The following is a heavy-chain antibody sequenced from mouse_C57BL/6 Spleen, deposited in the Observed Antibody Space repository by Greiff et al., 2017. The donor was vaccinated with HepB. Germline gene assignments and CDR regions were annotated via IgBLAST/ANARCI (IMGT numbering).Heavy chain of an antibody. Sequence: EVQLQQSGAELVRPGASVKLSCTASGFNIKDDYMHWVKQRPEQGLEWIGWIDPENGDTEYASKFQGKATITADTSSNTAYLQLSSLTSEDTAVDYCTTGSPPWFAYWGQGTLVTVSA. D-gene: IGHD6-1*01. CDR1: GFNIKDDY. CDR2: IDPENGDT. CDR3: TTGSPPWFAY. V-gene: IGHV14-4*01. J-gene: IGHJ3*01.